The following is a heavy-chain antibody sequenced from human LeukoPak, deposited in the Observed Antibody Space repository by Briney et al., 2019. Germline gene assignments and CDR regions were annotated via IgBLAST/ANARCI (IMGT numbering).Heavy chain of an antibody. CDR1: GGTFTIYA. CDR2: IIPILGIA. V-gene: IGHV1-69*04. CDR3: ARGYVDTAMDLYYFDY. J-gene: IGHJ4*02. Sequence: SVTVSCKASGGTFTIYAISWVRQAPGQGLEWMGRIIPILGIANYAQKFQGRVTIIADKSTSTAYMELSSLRSEDTAVYYCARGYVDTAMDLYYFDYWGQGTLVTVSS. D-gene: IGHD5-18*01.